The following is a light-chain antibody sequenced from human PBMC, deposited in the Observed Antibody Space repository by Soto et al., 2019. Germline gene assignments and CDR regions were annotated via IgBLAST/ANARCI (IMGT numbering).Light chain of an antibody. CDR3: CSYAGSSTWV. CDR2: EGN. J-gene: IGLJ3*02. CDR1: SRDVGSYSL. Sequence: QSALTQPASVSGSPGQSITISCTGTSRDVGSYSLVSWYQQHPGKAPKLMIYEGNKQPSGVSNRFSGSKSGNTASLTISGLQAEDEADYYCCSYAGSSTWVFGGGTKLTVL. V-gene: IGLV2-23*01.